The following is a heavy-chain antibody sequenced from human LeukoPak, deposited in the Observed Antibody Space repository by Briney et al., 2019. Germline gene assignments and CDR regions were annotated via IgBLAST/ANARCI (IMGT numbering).Heavy chain of an antibody. CDR2: VYYSGRT. Sequence: PSETLSLTCAVSGGSISSGGYYWRWIRQPPGKGLEWIGYVYYSGRTNHNPSLKSRITISVDTSKKQSSLKISSATAADQAGYFRARPFSESYYYAGMDVCGQGCTVTASS. J-gene: IGHJ6*02. V-gene: IGHV4-61*08. D-gene: IGHD1-26*01. CDR1: GGSISSGGYY. CDR3: ARPFSESYYYAGMDV.